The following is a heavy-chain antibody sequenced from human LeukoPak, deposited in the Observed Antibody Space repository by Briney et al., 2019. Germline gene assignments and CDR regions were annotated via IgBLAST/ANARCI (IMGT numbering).Heavy chain of an antibody. J-gene: IGHJ5*02. CDR1: GGTFSSYA. CDR2: IIPIFGTA. CDR3: ARGRITGRPKRWYWFDP. Sequence: ASVKVSCKASGGTFSSYAISWVRQAPGQGLEWMGGIIPIFGTANYAQKFQGRVTITADESTSTAYMELSSLRSEDTAVYYCARGRITGRPKRWYWFDPWGQGTLVTVSS. V-gene: IGHV1-69*13. D-gene: IGHD1-20*01.